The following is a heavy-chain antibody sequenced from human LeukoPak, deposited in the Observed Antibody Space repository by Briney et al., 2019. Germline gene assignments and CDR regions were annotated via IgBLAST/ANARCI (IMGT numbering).Heavy chain of an antibody. CDR1: GGSISSSSYY. CDR3: AFDYYYGSGLPY. D-gene: IGHD3-10*01. V-gene: IGHV4-39*01. J-gene: IGHJ4*02. Sequence: SETLSLTCTVSGGSISSSSYYWGWIHQPPGKGLEWIGSIYYSGSTYYNPSLKSRVTISVDTSKNQFSLKLSSVTAADTAVYYCAFDYYYGSGLPYWGQGTLVTVSS. CDR2: IYYSGST.